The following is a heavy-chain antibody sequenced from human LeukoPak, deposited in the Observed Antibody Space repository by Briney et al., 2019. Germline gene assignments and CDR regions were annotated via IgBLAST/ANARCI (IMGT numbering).Heavy chain of an antibody. V-gene: IGHV1-8*03. CDR1: GYIFTSYF. CDR3: ARGRRDVFDI. Sequence: ASVKVSCKASGYIFTSYFMHWVRQAPGQGLEWMGWMNPHSDNTGYAQRFLGRITLTRNTSTSVAYMELTSLRSEDTAVYYCARGRRDVFDIWGQGTTVTVS. J-gene: IGHJ3*02. CDR2: MNPHSDNT.